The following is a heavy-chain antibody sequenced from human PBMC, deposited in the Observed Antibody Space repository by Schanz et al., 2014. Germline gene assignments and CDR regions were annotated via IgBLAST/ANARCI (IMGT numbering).Heavy chain of an antibody. Sequence: EVQLVESGGGLVQPGGSLRLSCAASGFTFSSYWMSWVRQAPGKGLEWVSSISSSGSYIHYADSVKGRFTISRDNSKNTLYLQMNTLRAEDTAVYYCAKDSTHIDIVLVPTAIDYWGQGTLVTVSS. V-gene: IGHV3-21*01. CDR1: GFTFSSYW. CDR2: ISSSGSYI. D-gene: IGHD2-2*01. J-gene: IGHJ4*02. CDR3: AKDSTHIDIVLVPTAIDY.